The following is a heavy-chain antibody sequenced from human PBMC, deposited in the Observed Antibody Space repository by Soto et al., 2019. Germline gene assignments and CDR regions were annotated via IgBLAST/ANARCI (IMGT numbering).Heavy chain of an antibody. V-gene: IGHV4-31*03. J-gene: IGHJ4*02. CDR2: IYYTGST. Sequence: SETLSLTCSVSGASIRSGGYYWSWLRQSPGKGLEWIGHIYYTGSTFYSPSLKSRLTLSLDTSKNQFSLDLRSVTAADTAMYYCARIEMASIKWGRGTLVTVSS. CDR3: ARIEMASIK. CDR1: GASIRSGGYY.